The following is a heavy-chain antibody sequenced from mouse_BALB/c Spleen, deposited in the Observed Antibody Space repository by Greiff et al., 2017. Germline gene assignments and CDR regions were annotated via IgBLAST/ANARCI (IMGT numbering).Heavy chain of an antibody. CDR1: GFTFSSFG. CDR3: ARSDGNYDTWFAY. V-gene: IGHV5-17*02. J-gene: IGHJ3*01. D-gene: IGHD2-1*01. Sequence: EVMLVESGGGLVQPGGSRKLSCAASGFTFSSFGMHWVRQAPEKGLEWVAYISSGSSTIYYADTVKGRFTISRDNPKNTLFLQMTSLRSEDTAMYYCARSDGNYDTWFAYWGQGTLVTVSA. CDR2: ISSGSSTI.